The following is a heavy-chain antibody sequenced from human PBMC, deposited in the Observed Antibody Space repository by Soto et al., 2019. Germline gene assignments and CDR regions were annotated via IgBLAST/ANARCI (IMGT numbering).Heavy chain of an antibody. D-gene: IGHD4-4*01. J-gene: IGHJ6*03. CDR3: ARVPRYSIHPVQVYYYYMDV. Sequence: SGGSLRLSCAASGFTFSDYYMSWIRQAPGKGLEWVSYISSSGSTIYYADSVKGRFTISRDNAKNSLYLQMNSLRAEDTAVYYCARVPRYSIHPVQVYYYYMDVWGKGTTVTVSS. CDR1: GFTFSDYY. CDR2: ISSSGSTI. V-gene: IGHV3-11*01.